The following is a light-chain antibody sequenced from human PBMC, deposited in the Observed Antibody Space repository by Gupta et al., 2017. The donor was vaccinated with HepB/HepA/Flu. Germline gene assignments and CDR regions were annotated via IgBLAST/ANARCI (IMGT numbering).Light chain of an antibody. CDR1: SSDVGGYNY. CDR3: SSYTNTTALGVV. Sequence: QSALTQPASESGSPGQSISISCTGTSSDVGGYNYVSWYQQLPGKAPKLMIYDVSNRPSGISNRFSGSKSGNTASLTISGLQAEDEADYYCSSYTNTTALGVVFGGGTKLTVL. J-gene: IGLJ2*01. V-gene: IGLV2-14*03. CDR2: DVS.